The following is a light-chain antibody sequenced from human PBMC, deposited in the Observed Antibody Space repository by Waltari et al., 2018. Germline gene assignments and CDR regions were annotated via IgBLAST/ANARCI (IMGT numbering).Light chain of an antibody. Sequence: QSALTQPPSASGSPGQSVTIFCTGTSSDVGGYHYVSWYQHHPGKAPKFMIYEVSNRPSGVPDRFSGSKSGNTASLTVSGLQAEDEADYYCSSYAGSNTWVFGGGTKLTVL. J-gene: IGLJ3*02. CDR2: EVS. CDR1: SSDVGGYHY. V-gene: IGLV2-8*01. CDR3: SSYAGSNTWV.